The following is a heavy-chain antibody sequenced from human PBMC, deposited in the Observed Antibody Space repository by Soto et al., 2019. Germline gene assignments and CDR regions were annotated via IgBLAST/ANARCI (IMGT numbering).Heavy chain of an antibody. CDR1: GGTFSSYA. CDR2: IIPILCTA. V-gene: IGHV1-69*01. CDR3: ARDAKDSRGKFDY. D-gene: IGHD6-19*01. J-gene: IGHJ4*02. Sequence: ASVKVFCKASGGTFSSYASSWARQAPGQGLEWMGGIIPILCTANYAQKFQGRVTITADESTSTAYMELSSLRSEDTAVYYCARDAKDSRGKFDYWGQGTLVTVSS.